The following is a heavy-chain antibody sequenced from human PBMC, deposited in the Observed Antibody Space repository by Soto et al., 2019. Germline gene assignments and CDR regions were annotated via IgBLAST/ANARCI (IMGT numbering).Heavy chain of an antibody. Sequence: QITLKESGPTLVKPTETLTLTCTFSGFSLSTSGVGVGWIRQPPGKALQWLALIYWDDDKHYSPSLKSRLTITDDTSKNQVVLTMTNMDPVDTATYFCAHTRIATAGDYFDDWGHGALVTVSS. D-gene: IGHD6-13*01. J-gene: IGHJ4*01. CDR3: AHTRIATAGDYFDD. CDR2: IYWDDDK. V-gene: IGHV2-5*02. CDR1: GFSLSTSGVG.